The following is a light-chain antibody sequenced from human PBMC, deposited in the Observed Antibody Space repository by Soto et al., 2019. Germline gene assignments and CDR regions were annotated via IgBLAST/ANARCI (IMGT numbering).Light chain of an antibody. Sequence: EIVLTQSPATLSLSPGERATLSCRASQSVSSYLAWYQQKPGQAPRLLIYDASNRATGIPARFSGSGSGTDFTLTISSLGPEDFAVYYCQQRSNGPLTVGQGTRLEIK. CDR3: QQRSNGPLT. V-gene: IGKV3-11*01. CDR2: DAS. J-gene: IGKJ5*01. CDR1: QSVSSY.